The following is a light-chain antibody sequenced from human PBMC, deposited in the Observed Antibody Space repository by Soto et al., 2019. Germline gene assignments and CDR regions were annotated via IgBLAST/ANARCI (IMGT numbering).Light chain of an antibody. J-gene: IGKJ1*01. CDR3: QQYNSYSPWT. CDR2: AAS. V-gene: IGKV1-9*01. Sequence: EDRVTITCRASQGISSYLAWYQQKPVKAPKLLIYAASTLQSGVPARFSGSGSGTDLTLTISSLQPDDFATYDCQQYNSYSPWTFGRGTKVDI. CDR1: QGISSY.